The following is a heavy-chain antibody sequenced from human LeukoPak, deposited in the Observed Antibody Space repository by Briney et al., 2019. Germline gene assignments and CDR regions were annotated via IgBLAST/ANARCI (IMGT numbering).Heavy chain of an antibody. D-gene: IGHD3-22*01. CDR2: IWYDGSNK. J-gene: IGHJ4*02. CDR3: ARVFGRYYYDSSGYYDN. CDR1: GFTFSSYG. Sequence: PGRSLRLSCAASGFTFSSYGMHWVRQAPGKGLEWVAVIWYDGSNKYYADSVKGRFTISRDNSKNTLYLQMNSLRAEDTAVYYCARVFGRYYYDSSGYYDNWGQGTLVTVSS. V-gene: IGHV3-33*01.